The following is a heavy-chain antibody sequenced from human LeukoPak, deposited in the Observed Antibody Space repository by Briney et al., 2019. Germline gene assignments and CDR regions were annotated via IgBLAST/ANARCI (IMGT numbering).Heavy chain of an antibody. J-gene: IGHJ4*02. D-gene: IGHD2-21*01. CDR3: AREEASVGDY. CDR1: GGSISSNSHY. V-gene: IGHV4-39*01. Sequence: SETLSLTCTVSGGSISSNSHYWAWICQPPGKGLEWIGSIHYSGSTFYSPSLKSRVTISVDTSKNQFSLILTSVTASDTAVYYCAREEASVGDYWGQGILVTASS. CDR2: IHYSGST.